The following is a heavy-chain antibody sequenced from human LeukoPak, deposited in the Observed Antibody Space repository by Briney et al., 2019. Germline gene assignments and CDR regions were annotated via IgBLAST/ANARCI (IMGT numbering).Heavy chain of an antibody. J-gene: IGHJ4*02. D-gene: IGHD6-19*01. CDR3: ARGGWYGRYFDY. Sequence: PSETLSLTCTFSGGSISSYYWSWIRQPPGKGLEWIGYIYYSGSTNYNPSPKSRVTISVDTSKNQFSLKLSSVTAADMAVYYCARGGWYGRYFDYWGQGTLVTVSS. CDR2: IYYSGST. CDR1: GGSISSYY. V-gene: IGHV4-59*08.